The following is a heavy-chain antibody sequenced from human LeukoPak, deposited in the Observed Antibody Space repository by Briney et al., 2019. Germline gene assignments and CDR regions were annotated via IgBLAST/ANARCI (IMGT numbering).Heavy chain of an antibody. CDR1: GYTFTGYY. CDR3: ASVYYYDGSGYSPFDY. V-gene: IGHV1-2*02. D-gene: IGHD3-22*01. CDR2: INPNSGGT. J-gene: IGHJ4*02. Sequence: ASVKVSCKASGYTFTGYYMHWVRQAPGQGLEWMGWINPNSGGTNYAQKFQGRVTMTRDTSISTAYMELSRLRSDDTAVYYCASVYYYDGSGYSPFDYWGQGTLVTVSS.